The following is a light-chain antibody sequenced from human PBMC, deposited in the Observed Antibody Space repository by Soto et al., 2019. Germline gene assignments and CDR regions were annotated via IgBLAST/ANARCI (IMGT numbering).Light chain of an antibody. CDR2: AAS. Sequence: DIQMTQSPSSLSASVGDSVTITCRASQSISSYLNWYQQKPGKAPKLLINAASSLQSGVPSRFSGSGSGTDFTLTISSLQPEDFATYYCQQSYSTLALTFGGGTKVEIK. CDR3: QQSYSTLALT. CDR1: QSISSY. J-gene: IGKJ4*01. V-gene: IGKV1-39*01.